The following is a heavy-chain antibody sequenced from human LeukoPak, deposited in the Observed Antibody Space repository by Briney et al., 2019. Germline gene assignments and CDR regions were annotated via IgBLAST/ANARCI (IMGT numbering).Heavy chain of an antibody. CDR2: ISSSGTYI. CDR1: GFTFRSYS. Sequence: GGSLRLPCAASGFTFRSYSMNWPRHAPGKALEWVSSISSSGTYIYYADSVKGRFTISRDNAKNSLYLQMNSLRAEDTSVYYCALAIGRVVGTFDYWGQGTLVTVSS. V-gene: IGHV3-21*01. CDR3: ALAIGRVVGTFDY. D-gene: IGHD3-22*01. J-gene: IGHJ4*02.